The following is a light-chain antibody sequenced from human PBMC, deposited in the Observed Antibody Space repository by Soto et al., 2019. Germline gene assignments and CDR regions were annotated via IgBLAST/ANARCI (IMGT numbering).Light chain of an antibody. J-gene: IGLJ2*01. Sequence: QSALTQPASVSGSPGQSITISCTGTSSDVGSNNLVSWYQQHPGKATKLRIYEGSKRPSGVSNRFSGSKSGNTASLTISGLQAEDEADYYCCSYAGSVVFGGGTKLTVL. CDR1: SSDVGSNNL. CDR3: CSYAGSVV. V-gene: IGLV2-23*01. CDR2: EGS.